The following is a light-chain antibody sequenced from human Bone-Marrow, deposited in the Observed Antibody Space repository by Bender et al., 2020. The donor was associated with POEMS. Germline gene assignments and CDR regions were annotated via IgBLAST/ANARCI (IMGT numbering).Light chain of an antibody. CDR1: ASDIGSYNF. CDR2: EGD. Sequence: QSALTQPASVSGSPGQSITFSCTGTASDIGSYNFVSWYQQHPGKAPKLVIYEGDKRPSGVPDRFSGSKSGNTASLTISGLQAEDEAEYYCCSYAHSRTFDHVFGSGTRVTVL. V-gene: IGLV2-23*03. CDR3: CSYAHSRTFDHV. J-gene: IGLJ1*01.